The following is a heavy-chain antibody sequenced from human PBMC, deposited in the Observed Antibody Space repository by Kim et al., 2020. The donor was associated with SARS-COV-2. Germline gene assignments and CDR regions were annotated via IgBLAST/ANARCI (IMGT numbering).Heavy chain of an antibody. CDR3: ARDERAAAGTYWFYP. J-gene: IGHJ5*02. V-gene: IGHV3-48*03. D-gene: IGHD6-13*01. Sequence: DSVKGRFTISRDNAKNSLYLQMNSLRAEDTAVYYCARDERAAAGTYWFYPWGQGTLVTVSS.